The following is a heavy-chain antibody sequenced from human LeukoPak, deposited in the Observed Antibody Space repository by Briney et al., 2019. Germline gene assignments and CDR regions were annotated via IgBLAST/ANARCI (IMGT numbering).Heavy chain of an antibody. J-gene: IGHJ4*02. V-gene: IGHV3-66*01. D-gene: IGHD5-24*01. CDR3: TWRDGYNFGY. Sequence: GGSLRLSCTASGFTIRSNYMMWVRQAPGKGLEWVSVIYTGGTTYYADSVKGRFTISRDNSKNTLSLQMNSLRSEDTAVYYCTWRDGYNFGYWGQGTLVTVSS. CDR1: GFTIRSNY. CDR2: IYTGGTT.